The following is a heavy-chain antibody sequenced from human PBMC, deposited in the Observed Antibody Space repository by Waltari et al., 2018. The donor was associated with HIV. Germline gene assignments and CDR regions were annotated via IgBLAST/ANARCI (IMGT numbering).Heavy chain of an antibody. D-gene: IGHD2-15*01. V-gene: IGHV3-7*03. J-gene: IGHJ4*02. CDR3: VRDDPGYVAIDY. CDR2: LRRDTYEA. Sequence: LVQSGGGEVQEGGSLVLLCSGSGFVFRRFTLNWVRQTPRRGLEWVASLRRDTYEANYLASVRGRFIISRDNAKSSAYLEMTSLRVEDTATYYCVRDDPGYVAIDYWGQGSQVVVS. CDR1: GFVFRRFT.